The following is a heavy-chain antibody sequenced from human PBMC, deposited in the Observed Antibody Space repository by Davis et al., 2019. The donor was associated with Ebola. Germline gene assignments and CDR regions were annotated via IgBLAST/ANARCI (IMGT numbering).Heavy chain of an antibody. J-gene: IGHJ4*02. CDR3: ARDLAAAGRRRLYYFDY. V-gene: IGHV1-69*04. D-gene: IGHD6-13*01. Sequence: SVKVSCKASGYTFTSYGISWVRQAPGQGLEWMGRIIPILGIANYAQKFQGRVTITADKSTSTAYMELSSLRSEDTAVYYCARDLAAAGRRRLYYFDYWGQGTLVTVSS. CDR1: GYTFTSYG. CDR2: IIPILGIA.